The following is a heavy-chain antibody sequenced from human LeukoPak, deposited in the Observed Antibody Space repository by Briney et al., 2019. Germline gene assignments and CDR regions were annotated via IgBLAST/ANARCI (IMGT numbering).Heavy chain of an antibody. CDR3: TAEYYSSSVDH. D-gene: IGHD6-6*01. CDR1: GFTFSNAW. J-gene: IGHJ4*02. Sequence: GGSLRLSCAASGFTFSNAWMSWVRQAPGKGLEWVGRIKSKTDGGTTDYAAPVKGRFTISRDDSKNTLYLQMNSLKTEDTAVYYCTAEYYSSSVDHWGQGTLVTVSS. CDR2: IKSKTDGGTT. V-gene: IGHV3-15*01.